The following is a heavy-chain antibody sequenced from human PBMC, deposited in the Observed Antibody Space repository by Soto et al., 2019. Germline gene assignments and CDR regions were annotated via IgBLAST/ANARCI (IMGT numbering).Heavy chain of an antibody. V-gene: IGHV4-34*01. J-gene: IGHJ6*02. CDR3: ARGRLTGRAFDCSTRYYYYYGMDV. CDR2: INHSGST. D-gene: IGHD2-21*02. CDR1: GGSFSGYY. Sequence: QVQLQQWGAGLLKPSETLSLTCAVYGGSFSGYYWSWIRQPPGKGLEWIGEINHSGSTNYNPSLKSRVTISVYTTKNHFSLKLSSVTAAGTAVYYCARGRLTGRAFDCSTRYYYYYGMDVWGQGTTVTVSS.